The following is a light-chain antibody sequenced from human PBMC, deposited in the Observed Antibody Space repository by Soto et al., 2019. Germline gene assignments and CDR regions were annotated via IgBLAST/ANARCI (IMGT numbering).Light chain of an antibody. V-gene: IGKV3-20*01. CDR3: QQYDSSPWT. CDR2: GAS. Sequence: EIVLTQSPGTLSLSPGERATLSCRASQSVSSSFLAWYQQKPGPAPRLLIYGASSRATGIPDRFSGSGSGTDFTLTISGLEPEDFAVYYCQQYDSSPWTFGQGTRLEIK. CDR1: QSVSSSF. J-gene: IGKJ1*01.